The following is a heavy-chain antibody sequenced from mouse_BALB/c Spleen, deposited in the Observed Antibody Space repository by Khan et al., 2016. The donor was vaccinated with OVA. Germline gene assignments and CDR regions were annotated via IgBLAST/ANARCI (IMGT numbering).Heavy chain of an antibody. CDR1: GYSITSDYA. D-gene: IGHD1-1*01. CDR3: ARIYGGDFDY. V-gene: IGHV3-2*02. J-gene: IGHJ2*01. Sequence: EVQLQESGPGLVKPSQSLSLTCTVTGYSITSDYAWNWIRQFPGNKLEWMGHISYSGNTKYNPSLKSRISITRDTSKNQFFLQLNSVTTEDTATYYCARIYGGDFDYWGQCTTLTVSS. CDR2: ISYSGNT.